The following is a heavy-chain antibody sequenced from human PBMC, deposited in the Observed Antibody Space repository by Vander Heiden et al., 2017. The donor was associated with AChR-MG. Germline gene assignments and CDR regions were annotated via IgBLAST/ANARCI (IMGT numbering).Heavy chain of an antibody. J-gene: IGHJ4*02. V-gene: IGHV1-2*02. CDR1: GYTFTDYY. D-gene: IGHD6-6*01. CDR3: ARMRQTRQYSREFDD. CDR2: VSPNSGGK. Sequence: QVQLVQSGAEMTKPGASVKVSCQTSGYTFTDYYIHWVRQAPGQGLEWMGWVSPNSGGKNFAQKFHGRVTMTRDTSNRTVSMDLSRLRSDDTAVYYCARMRQTRQYSREFDDWGQGTPVTVSS.